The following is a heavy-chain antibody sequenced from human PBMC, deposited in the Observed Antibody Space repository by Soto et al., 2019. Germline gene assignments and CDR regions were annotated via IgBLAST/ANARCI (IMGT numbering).Heavy chain of an antibody. D-gene: IGHD6-6*01. V-gene: IGHV5-51*01. CDR2: IYPGDSDT. CDR3: ARHRLAYRSSGPFDY. CDR1: GYSFTSYW. Sequence: GESLKISCKGSGYSFTSYWIGRVRQMPGKGLEWMGIIYPGDSDTRYSPSFQGQVTISADKSISTAYLQWSSLKASDTAMYYCARHRLAYRSSGPFDYWGQGTLVTVSS. J-gene: IGHJ4*02.